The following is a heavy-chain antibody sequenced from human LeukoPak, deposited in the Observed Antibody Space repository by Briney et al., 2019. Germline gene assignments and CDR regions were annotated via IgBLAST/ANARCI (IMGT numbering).Heavy chain of an antibody. CDR2: ISGSGGST. D-gene: IGHD6-19*01. Sequence: GGSLRLSCAASGFTFSSYAMSWVRQAPGKGLEWVSAISGSGGSTYYADSVKGRFTISRDNSKNTLYLQMNSLRAEDTAVYYCARGGAVLVAVAGYFDYWGQGTLVTASS. CDR1: GFTFSSYA. CDR3: ARGGAVLVAVAGYFDY. V-gene: IGHV3-23*01. J-gene: IGHJ4*02.